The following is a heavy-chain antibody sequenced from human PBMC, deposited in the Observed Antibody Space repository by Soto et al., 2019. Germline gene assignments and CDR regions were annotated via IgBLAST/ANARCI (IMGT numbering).Heavy chain of an antibody. CDR1: GGTFSSYA. D-gene: IGHD2-15*01. CDR2: IIPIFGTA. Sequence: QVQLVQSGAEVKKPGSSVKVSCKASGGTFSSYAISWVRQAPGQGLEWMGGIIPIFGTANYAQKFQGRVTITADESTSTAYMELSSLRSEDTAVYYCARERYCSGGSCLRYYYGMDGWGQGTTVTVSS. CDR3: ARERYCSGGSCLRYYYGMDG. J-gene: IGHJ6*02. V-gene: IGHV1-69*01.